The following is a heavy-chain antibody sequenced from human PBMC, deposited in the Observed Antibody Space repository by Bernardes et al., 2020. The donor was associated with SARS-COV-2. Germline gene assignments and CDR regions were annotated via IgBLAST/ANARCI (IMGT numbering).Heavy chain of an antibody. CDR2: ISYEGSKR. V-gene: IGHV3-30*18. D-gene: IGHD2-8*01. CDR1: GFSFNNYA. J-gene: IGHJ3*01. CDR3: AKARSLFMLYYDDAFDF. Sequence: GGSLRLSCAASGFSFNNYAMHWVRQAPGKGLEWVADISYEGSKRNFADSVKGRITVSRDSAKNMVYLQMTSLRSEDTAVYYCAKARSLFMLYYDDAFDFWGQGTMVTVSS.